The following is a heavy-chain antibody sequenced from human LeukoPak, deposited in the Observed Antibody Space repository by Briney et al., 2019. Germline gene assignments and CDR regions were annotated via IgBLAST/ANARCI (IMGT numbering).Heavy chain of an antibody. D-gene: IGHD4-17*01. V-gene: IGHV3-15*01. CDR1: GFTFSNAW. CDR3: TTAYGDYEDYYYYYYMDV. Sequence: GGSLRLSCAASGFTFSNAWMSWVRQAPGKGLEWVGRIKSKTDGGTTDYAAPVKGRFTISRDDSKNTLYLQMSSLKTEDTAVYYCTTAYGDYEDYYYYYYMDVWGKGTTVTVSS. J-gene: IGHJ6*03. CDR2: IKSKTDGGTT.